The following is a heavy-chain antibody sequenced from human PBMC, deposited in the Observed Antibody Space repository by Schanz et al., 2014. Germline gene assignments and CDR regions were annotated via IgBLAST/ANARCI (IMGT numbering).Heavy chain of an antibody. Sequence: DVQLLESGGGLVQPGGSLRLSCAASGFTFTNYAMSWVRQAPGKGLEWVSYVSRSTPDIYYADSVKGRFTMSRDNAKNSVFLQMNSLRAEDTAVYYCVRDSFFAFDYWGQGTPVTVSS. V-gene: IGHV3-48*01. CDR3: VRDSFFAFDY. CDR1: GFTFTNYA. CDR2: VSRSTPDI. J-gene: IGHJ4*02. D-gene: IGHD3-3*01.